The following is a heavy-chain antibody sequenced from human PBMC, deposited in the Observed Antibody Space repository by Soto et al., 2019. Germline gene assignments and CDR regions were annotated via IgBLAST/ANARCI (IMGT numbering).Heavy chain of an antibody. D-gene: IGHD1-26*01. CDR3: AKDSSYSPPRYYYGLDV. CDR2: IGGGGFHT. Sequence: GESLKISCAASGFTFSSFAMTWVRQAPGKGLEWVSAIGGGGFHTYYADSVRGRFTISRDNSKSTLFLQMNSLRAEDTAVYYCAKDSSYSPPRYYYGLDVWGQGTTVTVSS. CDR1: GFTFSSFA. J-gene: IGHJ6*02. V-gene: IGHV3-23*01.